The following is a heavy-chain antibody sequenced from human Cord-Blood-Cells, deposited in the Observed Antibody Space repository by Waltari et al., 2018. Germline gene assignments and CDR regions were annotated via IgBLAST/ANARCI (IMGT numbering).Heavy chain of an antibody. CDR1: GGSFSGYY. J-gene: IGHJ1*01. V-gene: IGHV4-34*01. Sequence: QVQLQQWGAGLLKPSETLSLTCAVYGGSFSGYYWSWIRQPPGKGLEWIGEIHHSGSTNYSPSLKSRVTISVDTSKNQFSLKLSSVTAADTAVYYCATAFPGIAAAGTEYFQHWGQGTLVTVSS. CDR3: ATAFPGIAAAGTEYFQH. CDR2: IHHSGST. D-gene: IGHD6-13*01.